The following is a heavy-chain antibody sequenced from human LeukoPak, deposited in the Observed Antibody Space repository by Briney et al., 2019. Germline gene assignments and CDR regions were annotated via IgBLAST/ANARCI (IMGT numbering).Heavy chain of an antibody. CDR2: IYTSGST. J-gene: IGHJ6*03. CDR1: GGSISSYY. Sequence: SETLSLTCTVSGGSISSYYWSWIRQPPGKGLEWIGYIYTSGSTNYNPSLKSRVTISVDTSKNQFSLKLSSVTAADTAVYYCAFGELFSYYMDVWDKGTTVTVSS. D-gene: IGHD3-10*01. V-gene: IGHV4-4*09. CDR3: AFGELFSYYMDV.